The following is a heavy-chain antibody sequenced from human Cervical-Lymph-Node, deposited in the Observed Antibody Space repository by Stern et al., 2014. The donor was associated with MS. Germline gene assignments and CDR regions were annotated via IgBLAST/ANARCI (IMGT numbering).Heavy chain of an antibody. Sequence: VQLVESGGGVVQPGRSLRLSCAASGFTFSNYGMHWVRQAPGKGLEWVAVISYDGSKKYYADSVRGRFTISRDNSKNTLYLQMNSLRVEDTAVYYCANAASCSGGNCYSYYYYNVDVWGQGTTVTVSS. CDR3: ANAASCSGGNCYSYYYYNVDV. CDR1: GFTFSNYG. D-gene: IGHD2-15*01. CDR2: ISYDGSKK. V-gene: IGHV3-30*18. J-gene: IGHJ6*02.